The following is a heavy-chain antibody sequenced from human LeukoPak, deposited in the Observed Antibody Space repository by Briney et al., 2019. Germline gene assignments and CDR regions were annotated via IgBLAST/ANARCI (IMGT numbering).Heavy chain of an antibody. CDR1: GFTFNTFN. Sequence: GGSLRLSCAASGFTFNTFNMNWVRQAPGQGLDLVSYITSCCDYIYYADSVRGRFTTSRDNAKNSLSLQLHSLRVEDTAVYYCARGHYDVLTASYKWTPDYWGQGTLVTVSS. CDR3: ARGHYDVLTASYKWTPDY. V-gene: IGHV3-21*01. CDR2: ITSCCDYI. J-gene: IGHJ4*02. D-gene: IGHD3-9*01.